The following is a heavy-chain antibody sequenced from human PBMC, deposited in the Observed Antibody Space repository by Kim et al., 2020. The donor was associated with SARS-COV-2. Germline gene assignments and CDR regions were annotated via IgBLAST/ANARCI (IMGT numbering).Heavy chain of an antibody. CDR3: ARDPVRKWLVAGYYGMDV. J-gene: IGHJ6*02. V-gene: IGHV3-74*01. D-gene: IGHD6-19*01. CDR2: INSDGSST. CDR1: GFTFSSYW. Sequence: GGSLRLSCAASGFTFSSYWMHWVRQAPGKGLVWVSRINSDGSSTSYADSVKGRFTISRDNAKNTLYLQMNSLRAEDTAVYYCARDPVRKWLVAGYYGMDVWGQGTTVTVSS.